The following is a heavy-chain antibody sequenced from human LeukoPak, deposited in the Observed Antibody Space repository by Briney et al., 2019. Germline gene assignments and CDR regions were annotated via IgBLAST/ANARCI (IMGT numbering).Heavy chain of an antibody. CDR2: IYYSGST. Sequence: SETPSLTCTVSGGSISGFYWSWIRQPPGRGLEWIGYIYYSGSTYYSPSLKSRVTISVDTSKNQFSLKLSSVTAADTAVYYCANVVVATIGWYFDLWGRGTLVTVSS. D-gene: IGHD2-21*02. V-gene: IGHV4-59*01. CDR1: GGSISGFY. J-gene: IGHJ2*01. CDR3: ANVVVATIGWYFDL.